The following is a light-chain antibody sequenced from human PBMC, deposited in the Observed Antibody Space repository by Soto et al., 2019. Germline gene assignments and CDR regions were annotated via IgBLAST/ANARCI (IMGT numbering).Light chain of an antibody. J-gene: IGLJ2*01. CDR2: LNSDGSH. V-gene: IGLV4-69*01. CDR1: SGHSSYA. Sequence: QLVLTQSPSASASLGASVKLTCTLSSGHSSYAIARHQQQPEKGPRYLMTLNSDGSHSKGDGIPDRFSGSSSGAERYLTISSLQSEDEADYYCQTWGTGIRVFGGGTKLTVL. CDR3: QTWGTGIRV.